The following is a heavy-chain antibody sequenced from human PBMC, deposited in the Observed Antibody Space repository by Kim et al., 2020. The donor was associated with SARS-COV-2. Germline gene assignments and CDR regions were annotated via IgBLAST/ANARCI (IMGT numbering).Heavy chain of an antibody. CDR3: AKATYYDILTVRDYYFDY. V-gene: IGHV3-23*01. J-gene: IGHJ4*02. CDR2: ISGSGGST. CDR1: GFTFSSYA. Sequence: GGSLRLSCAASGFTFSSYAMSWVRQAPGKGLEWVSAISGSGGSTYYADSVKGRFTISRDNSKNTLYLQMNSLRAEDTAVYYCAKATYYDILTVRDYYFDYWGQGTLVTVSS. D-gene: IGHD3-9*01.